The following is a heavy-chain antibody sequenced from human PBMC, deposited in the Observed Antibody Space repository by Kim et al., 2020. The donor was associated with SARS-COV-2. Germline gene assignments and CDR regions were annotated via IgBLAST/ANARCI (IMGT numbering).Heavy chain of an antibody. D-gene: IGHD5-12*01. CDR2: ISSNGGST. V-gene: IGHV3-64*01. CDR1: GFTFSSYA. J-gene: IGHJ5*02. Sequence: GGSLRLSCAASGFTFSSYAMHWVRQAPGKGLEYVSAISSNGGSTYYANSVKGRFTISRDNSKNTLYLQMGSLRAEDMAVYYCARGGYDSWGQGTLVTVSS. CDR3: ARGGYDS.